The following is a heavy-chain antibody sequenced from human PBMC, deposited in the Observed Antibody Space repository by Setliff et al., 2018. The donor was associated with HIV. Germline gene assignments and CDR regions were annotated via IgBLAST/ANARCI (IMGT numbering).Heavy chain of an antibody. CDR2: ISGSGGST. J-gene: IGHJ5*02. Sequence: PGGSLRLSCVASGFRFRGHAMNWVRQAPGKGLEWVSVISGSGGSTFYADSVKGRFTISRDNAENSLYLQMNSPRAEDTAVYYCARDNGRYFDRGWFDPWGQGALVTVSS. D-gene: IGHD3-9*01. CDR3: ARDNGRYFDRGWFDP. V-gene: IGHV3-23*01. CDR1: GFRFRGHA.